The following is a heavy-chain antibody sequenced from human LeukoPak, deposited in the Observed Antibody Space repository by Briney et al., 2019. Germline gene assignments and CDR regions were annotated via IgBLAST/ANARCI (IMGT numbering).Heavy chain of an antibody. V-gene: IGHV3-30-3*01. D-gene: IGHD6-19*01. J-gene: IGHJ4*02. Sequence: GRSLRLSCAASGFTFSSYAMHWVRQAPGKGLEWVAVISYDGSNIYYADSVKGRFTISRDNAKNSLYLQMNSLRVEDTAVYYCARLEQWLTPYWGQGTLVTVSS. CDR1: GFTFSSYA. CDR2: ISYDGSNI. CDR3: ARLEQWLTPY.